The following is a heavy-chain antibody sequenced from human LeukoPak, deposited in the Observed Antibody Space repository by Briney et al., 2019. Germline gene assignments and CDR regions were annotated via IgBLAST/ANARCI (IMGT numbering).Heavy chain of an antibody. CDR3: ARSAEYPGLTDY. CDR1: GGSISSYY. CDR2: IYYSGST. Sequence: SETLSLTCTVSGGSISSYYWSWIRQPPGKGLEWIGYIYYSGSTNYNPSLKSRVTISVDTSKNQFSLKLSSVTAADTAVYYCARSAEYPGLTDYWGQGTPVTVSS. V-gene: IGHV4-59*01. D-gene: IGHD3-16*01. J-gene: IGHJ4*02.